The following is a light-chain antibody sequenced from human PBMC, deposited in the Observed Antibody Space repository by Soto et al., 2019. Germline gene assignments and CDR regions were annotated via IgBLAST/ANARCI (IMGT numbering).Light chain of an antibody. J-gene: IGKJ1*01. V-gene: IGKV1-5*01. CDR2: DAS. CDR1: QSVSNY. CDR3: QQYNSYSWT. Sequence: DIRMSKSPSTLSASIRERVTITCRASQSVSNYLAWYQQKPGKAPKLLIYDASSLESGVPSRFSGSGSGTDFTLSISSLQPDDFGTYYCQQYNSYSWTFGQGTKV.